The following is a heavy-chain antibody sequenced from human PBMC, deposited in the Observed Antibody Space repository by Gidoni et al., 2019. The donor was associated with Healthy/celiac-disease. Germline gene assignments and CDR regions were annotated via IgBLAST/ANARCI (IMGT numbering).Heavy chain of an antibody. V-gene: IGHV3-23*01. CDR1: GFTFRSYA. J-gene: IGHJ4*02. D-gene: IGHD4-17*01. CDR3: AKDHDYGDYITRGYFDY. Sequence: EVQLLESGGGLVQPGGSLRLSCAASGFTFRSYAMSWVRQAPGKGLEWVSASSGSGGSTYYADSVKGRFTISRDNSKNTLYLQMNSLRAEDTAVYYCAKDHDYGDYITRGYFDYWGQGTLVTVSS. CDR2: SSGSGGST.